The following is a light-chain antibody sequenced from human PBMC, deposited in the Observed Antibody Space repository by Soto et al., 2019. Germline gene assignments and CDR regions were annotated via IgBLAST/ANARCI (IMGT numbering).Light chain of an antibody. J-gene: IGLJ1*01. Sequence: QSALTQPASVSGSPGQSMTISCTGTCSDVGGYNYVSWYQQHPGKAPKLMIYDVSDRPSGVSNRFSGPKSGNTASLTISGLQAEDEADYYCSSYTSSSTFPYVFGPGTKVTVL. CDR1: CSDVGGYNY. V-gene: IGLV2-14*01. CDR2: DVS. CDR3: SSYTSSSTFPYV.